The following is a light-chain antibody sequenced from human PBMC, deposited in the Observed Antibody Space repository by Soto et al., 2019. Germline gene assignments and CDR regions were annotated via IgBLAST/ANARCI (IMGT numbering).Light chain of an antibody. Sequence: EIVLTQSPATLSLSPGERATLSCRASQSVSSYLAWYQQKPGQAPRLLIYDASNRATGTPARFSGSGSGTAFTLPISSLEPEDAAVYYCQQRSKWPPTFGQGTKLEIK. CDR3: QQRSKWPPT. V-gene: IGKV3-11*01. J-gene: IGKJ2*01. CDR2: DAS. CDR1: QSVSSY.